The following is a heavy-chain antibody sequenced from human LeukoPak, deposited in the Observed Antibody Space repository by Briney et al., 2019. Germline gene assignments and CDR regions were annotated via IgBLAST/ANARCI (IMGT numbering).Heavy chain of an antibody. Sequence: SGGSLRLSCAASGFTFDDYAMHWVRHAPGKGLDWVASISWNSGDKGYADSVKGRFTISRDNAKNSLYLQMNSLRAEDTALYHCARVGKYCSGGSCPDYWGQGTLVTVSS. CDR2: ISWNSGDK. CDR3: ARVGKYCSGGSCPDY. V-gene: IGHV3-9*01. J-gene: IGHJ4*02. CDR1: GFTFDDYA. D-gene: IGHD2-15*01.